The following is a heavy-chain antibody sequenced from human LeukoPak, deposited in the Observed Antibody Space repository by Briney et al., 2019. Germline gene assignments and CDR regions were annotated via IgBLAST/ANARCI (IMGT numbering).Heavy chain of an antibody. Sequence: PGRSLRLSCAASGFTFSSYAMHWVRQAPGKGLEWVAVISYDGSNKYYADSVKGRFTISRDNSKNTLYLQMNSLRAEDTAVYYCARVRLGIAVAAIDYWGQGTLVTVSS. CDR3: ARVRLGIAVAAIDY. J-gene: IGHJ4*02. CDR2: ISYDGSNK. V-gene: IGHV3-30-3*01. D-gene: IGHD6-19*01. CDR1: GFTFSSYA.